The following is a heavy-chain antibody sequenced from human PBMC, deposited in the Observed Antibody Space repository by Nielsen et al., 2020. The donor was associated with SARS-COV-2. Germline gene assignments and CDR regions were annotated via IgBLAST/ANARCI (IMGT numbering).Heavy chain of an antibody. CDR1: GFTFTDSY. Sequence: SCAASGFTFTDSYMSWVRQAPGKGLEWISYISSSGAYTKYADSLKGRFTISRDNAKNSIHLQMNSLRADDTAVYYCAKSGYCNGGICYSTEFFQVWGQGTLVTVSS. V-gene: IGHV3-11*03. CDR3: AKSGYCNGGICYSTEFFQV. J-gene: IGHJ1*01. CDR2: ISSSGAYT. D-gene: IGHD2-15*01.